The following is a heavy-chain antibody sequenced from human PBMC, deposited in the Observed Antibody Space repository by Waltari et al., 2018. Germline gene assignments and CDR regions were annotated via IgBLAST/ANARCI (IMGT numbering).Heavy chain of an antibody. V-gene: IGHV3-7*01. J-gene: IGHJ4*02. CDR1: GFTFSSYS. CDR2: IKGHGREE. Sequence: EVQVVESGGGLVQPWGSLRLSCKASGFTFSSYSMSWVRQAPGKGLEWVANIKGHGREEYSDSVKGRFSLSKDSAENSVYLQMNSLRVEDTAVYYCARWRGQQSEFDTWGQGTLVTVSS. CDR3: ARWRGQQSEFDT. D-gene: IGHD3-3*01.